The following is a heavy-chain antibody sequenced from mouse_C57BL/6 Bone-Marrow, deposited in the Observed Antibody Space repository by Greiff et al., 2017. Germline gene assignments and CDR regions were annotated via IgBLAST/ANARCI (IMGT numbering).Heavy chain of an antibody. CDR2: IYPGDGDT. J-gene: IGHJ2*01. D-gene: IGHD1-1*01. V-gene: IGHV1-82*01. CDR3: ATTTVEGDY. Sequence: VQLQQSGPELVKPGASVKISCKASGYAFSSSWMNWVKQRPGKGLEWIGRIYPGDGDTNYNGKFKGKATLTADKSSSTAYMQLSSLTSEDSAVYFCATTTVEGDYWGQGTTLTVSS. CDR1: GYAFSSSW.